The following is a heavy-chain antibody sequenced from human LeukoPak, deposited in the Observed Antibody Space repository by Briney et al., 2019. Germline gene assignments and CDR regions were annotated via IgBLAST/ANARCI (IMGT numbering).Heavy chain of an antibody. CDR1: RFTFSRAG. D-gene: IGHD3-10*01. V-gene: IGHV3-23*01. J-gene: IGHJ5*02. Sequence: VGCLRLSPAASRFTFSRAGMSWVRPALGKGLEWVSDISGSGGGTYYADSVNCRFTISRDNSKNTLYLQINSLRAEDRAVYYCAKDPYGSGYWFDPWGQGTLVTVSS. CDR3: AKDPYGSGYWFDP. CDR2: ISGSGGGT.